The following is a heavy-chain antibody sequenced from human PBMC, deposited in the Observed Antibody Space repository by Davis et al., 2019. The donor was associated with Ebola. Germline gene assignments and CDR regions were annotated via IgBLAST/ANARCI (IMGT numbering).Heavy chain of an antibody. CDR3: ARAGSDYYYYYMDV. J-gene: IGHJ6*03. CDR2: INPSGGST. D-gene: IGHD3-10*01. CDR1: GYTFTGYY. Sequence: ASVKVSCKASGYTFTGYYMHWVRQAPGQGLEWMGIINPSGGSTSYAQKFQGRVTMTRDTSTSTAYMELSRLRSDDTAVYYCARAGSDYYYYYMDVWGKGTTVTVSS. V-gene: IGHV1-46*01.